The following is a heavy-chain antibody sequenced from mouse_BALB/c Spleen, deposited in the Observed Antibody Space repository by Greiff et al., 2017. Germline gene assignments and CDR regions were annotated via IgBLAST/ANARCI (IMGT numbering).Heavy chain of an antibody. CDR3: GRNNYAMDY. Sequence: VKVVESGPGLVAPSHCLSISCTVSGFSFSRYSVHWVRQPPGKGLEWLGMIWGGGSTDYNSALKSILSISKDNSKSHVFLKMNSLQTDDTAMYYRGRNNYAMDYWGKGTAVTVSS. J-gene: IGHJ4*01. CDR1: GFSFSRYS. V-gene: IGHV2-6-4*01. CDR2: IWGGGST.